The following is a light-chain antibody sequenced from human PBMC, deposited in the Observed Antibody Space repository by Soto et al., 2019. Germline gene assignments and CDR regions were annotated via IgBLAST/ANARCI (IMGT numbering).Light chain of an antibody. J-gene: IGLJ2*01. CDR2: EGS. CDR1: SSDIGSYNL. CDR3: CSYAGSSTVV. V-gene: IGLV2-23*01. Sequence: QFVLTQSASVSGSPGQSITISCTGTSSDIGSYNLVSWYQQHPGKAPKLMIYEGSKRPSGVSNRFSGSKSGNTASLTISGLQAEDEADYYCCSYAGSSTVVFGGGTKVTVL.